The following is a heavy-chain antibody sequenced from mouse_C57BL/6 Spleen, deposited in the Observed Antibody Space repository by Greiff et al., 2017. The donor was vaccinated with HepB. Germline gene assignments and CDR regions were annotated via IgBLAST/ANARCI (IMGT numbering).Heavy chain of an antibody. CDR3: TRDLYYYGSSYWYFDV. J-gene: IGHJ1*03. Sequence: EVMLVESGEGLVKPGGSLKLSCAASGFTFSSYAMSWVRQTPEKRLEWVAYISSGGDYIYYADTVKGRFTISRDNARNTLYLQMSSLKSEDTAMYYCTRDLYYYGSSYWYFDVWGTGTTVTVSS. V-gene: IGHV5-9-1*02. CDR1: GFTFSSYA. CDR2: ISSGGDYI. D-gene: IGHD1-1*01.